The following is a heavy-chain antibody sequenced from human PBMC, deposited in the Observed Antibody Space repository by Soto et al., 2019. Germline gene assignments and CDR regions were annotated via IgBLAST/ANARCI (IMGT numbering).Heavy chain of an antibody. V-gene: IGHV3-30-3*01. D-gene: IGHD3-10*01. CDR1: GFTFSSYA. Sequence: QVQLVESGGGVVQPGRSLRLSCAASGFTFSSYAMHWVRQAPGKGLEWVAVISYAGSNKYYADSVKGRFTISRDNSKNTLYLQMNSLRAEDTAVYYCARDRGSGSYFGGTYGMDVWGQGTTVTVSS. J-gene: IGHJ6*02. CDR2: ISYAGSNK. CDR3: ARDRGSGSYFGGTYGMDV.